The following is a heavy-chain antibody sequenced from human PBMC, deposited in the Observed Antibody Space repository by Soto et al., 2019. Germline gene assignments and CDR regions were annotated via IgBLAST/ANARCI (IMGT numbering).Heavy chain of an antibody. Sequence: ASVKVSCKASGYTFTSYDINWVRQATGQGLEWMGWMNPNSGNTGYAQKFQGRVTMTRNTSISTAYMELSSLRSEDTAVYYCARVPSHDYDFWSGYYKIRYYYYYMDVWGKGTTVTVSS. CDR1: GYTFTSYD. CDR3: ARVPSHDYDFWSGYYKIRYYYYYMDV. V-gene: IGHV1-8*01. D-gene: IGHD3-3*01. CDR2: MNPNSGNT. J-gene: IGHJ6*03.